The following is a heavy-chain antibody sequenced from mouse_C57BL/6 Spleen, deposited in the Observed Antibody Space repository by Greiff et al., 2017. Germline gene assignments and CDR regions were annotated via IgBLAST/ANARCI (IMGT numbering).Heavy chain of an antibody. D-gene: IGHD2-4*01. CDR2: FHPYNDDT. J-gene: IGHJ4*01. V-gene: IGHV1-47*01. CDR3: ARGGYYDYDAYYYAMDY. CDR1: GYTFTTYP. Sequence: QVQLQQSGAELVKPGASVKMSCKASGYTFTTYPIEWMKQNHGKSLEWIGNFHPYNDDTKYNEKFKGKATLTVEKSSSTVYLELSRLTSDNSAVYDSARGGYYDYDAYYYAMDYWGQGTSVTVSA.